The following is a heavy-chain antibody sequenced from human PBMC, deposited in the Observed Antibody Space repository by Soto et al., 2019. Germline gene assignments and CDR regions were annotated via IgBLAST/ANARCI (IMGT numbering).Heavy chain of an antibody. CDR2: IYSGGGT. D-gene: IGHD6-19*01. J-gene: IGHJ3*02. CDR1: GFTVSGVY. V-gene: IGHV3-53*04. CDR3: ARDSPDGSGPFDI. Sequence: GGSLRLSCVASGFTVSGVYMSWVRQAPGKGLEWVSVIYSGGGTYYADSVKGRFTISRHNSKNTLYLQMNGLRAEDTAVYYCARDSPDGSGPFDIWGQGTMVTVSS.